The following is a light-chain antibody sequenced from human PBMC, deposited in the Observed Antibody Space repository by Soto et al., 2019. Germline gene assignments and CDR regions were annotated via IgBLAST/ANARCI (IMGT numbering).Light chain of an antibody. J-gene: IGKJ1*01. CDR3: QHYCGSSPWT. CDR2: LAS. CDR1: QSVDNW. V-gene: IGKV1-5*03. Sequence: DIQMTQSPSTLSASVGGRVIITCRARQSVDNWLAWFQQKPGEAPRVLIYLASGQEPGVPSRLSGSRSWVEFTHTIDNQQPDDFATYYYQHYCGSSPWTFGQGTKVELK.